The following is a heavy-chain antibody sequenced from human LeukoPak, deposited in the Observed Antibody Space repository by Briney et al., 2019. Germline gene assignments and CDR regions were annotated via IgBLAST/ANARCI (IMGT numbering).Heavy chain of an antibody. Sequence: PGGSLRLSCAASGFTFSSYSVNWVRQAPGKGLEWISYISSSSSTIYYADSVKGRFTISRDNAKNSLYLQMNSLRAEDTAVYYCARDDSSGYYSAYFDYWGQGTLVTVSS. D-gene: IGHD3-22*01. CDR1: GFTFSSYS. CDR3: ARDDSSGYYSAYFDY. J-gene: IGHJ4*02. V-gene: IGHV3-48*01. CDR2: ISSSSSTI.